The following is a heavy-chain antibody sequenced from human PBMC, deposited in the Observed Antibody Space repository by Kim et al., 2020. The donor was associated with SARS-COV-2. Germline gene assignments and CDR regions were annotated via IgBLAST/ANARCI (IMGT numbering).Heavy chain of an antibody. CDR3: ARDDDILTGYYLTQSYDY. CDR1: GFTFSSYS. V-gene: IGHV3-21*01. J-gene: IGHJ4*02. Sequence: GGSLRLSCAASGFTFSSYSMNWVRQASGKGLEWVSSISSSSSYIYYADSVKGRFTISRDNAKNSLYLQMNSLRAEDTAVYYCARDDDILTGYYLTQSYDYWGQGTLVTVSS. D-gene: IGHD3-9*01. CDR2: ISSSSSYI.